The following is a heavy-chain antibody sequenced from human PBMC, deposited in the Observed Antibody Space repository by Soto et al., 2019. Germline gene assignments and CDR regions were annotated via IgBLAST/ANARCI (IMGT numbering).Heavy chain of an antibody. CDR1: GFSVTTNY. Sequence: EVQLVESGGGLVQPGGSLRLSCAASGFSVTTNYMSWVRQAPGRGLERVSVIYTGGTTYYADSVKGRFLISRDISNNTLYLQMSSLRAEDSGIYYCARVRGGYWLDHWGQGTPVTVSS. CDR3: ARVRGGYWLDH. D-gene: IGHD3-22*01. J-gene: IGHJ4*02. V-gene: IGHV3-66*01. CDR2: IYTGGTT.